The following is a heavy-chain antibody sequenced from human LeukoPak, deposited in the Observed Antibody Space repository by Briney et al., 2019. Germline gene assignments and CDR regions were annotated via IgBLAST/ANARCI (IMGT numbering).Heavy chain of an antibody. J-gene: IGHJ4*02. CDR2: INPNSGVT. V-gene: IGHV1-2*06. CDR3: ARSIVGAANFDY. Sequence: ASVKVSCKASGYTFTSYYMHWVRQAPGQGLEWMGRINPNSGVTNYAQKFQGRVTMTRDTSISTAYMELSRLRSDDTAVYYCARSIVGAANFDYWGQGTLVTVSS. CDR1: GYTFTSYY. D-gene: IGHD1-26*01.